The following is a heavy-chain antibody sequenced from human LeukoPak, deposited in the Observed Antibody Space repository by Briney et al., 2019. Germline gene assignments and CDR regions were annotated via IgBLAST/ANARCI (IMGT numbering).Heavy chain of an antibody. V-gene: IGHV3-33*01. CDR1: GFTFSSYG. D-gene: IGHD5-12*01. CDR3: ARDKGGYESYYCYGMDV. J-gene: IGHJ6*02. CDR2: IRYDGSNK. Sequence: HAGRSLRLSCAASGFTFSSYGMHWVRQAPGKGLERVAVIRYDGSNKYYSDSVKGRFTISRDNSKNTVYLQMNSLRAEDTAVYYCARDKGGYESYYCYGMDVWGQGTTVTVSS.